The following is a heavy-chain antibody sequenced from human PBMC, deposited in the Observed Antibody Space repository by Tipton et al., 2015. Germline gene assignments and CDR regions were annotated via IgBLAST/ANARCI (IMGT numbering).Heavy chain of an antibody. V-gene: IGHV4-39*07. CDR3: ACQDYDSLTRDYQTVDY. Sequence: TLSLTCTVSGGSISSSDYYWVWLRQPPGMGLECIGTIYYSGSTNYNPSLKSRVTMSRDTSKNQFSLKLTSVTAADTAVYYCACQDYDSLTRDYQTVDYWGQGTLVTVSS. D-gene: IGHD3-9*01. CDR2: IYYSGST. CDR1: GGSISSSDYY. J-gene: IGHJ4*02.